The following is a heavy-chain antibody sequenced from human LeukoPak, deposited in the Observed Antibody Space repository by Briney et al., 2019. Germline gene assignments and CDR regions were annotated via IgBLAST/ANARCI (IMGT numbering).Heavy chain of an antibody. D-gene: IGHD3-22*01. CDR3: ATTSDYYDSSGYPY. V-gene: IGHV1-24*01. CDR1: GYTLTEFS. J-gene: IGHJ4*02. CDR2: FDPEDGET. Sequence: ASVKVSCKVSGYTLTEFSMHWVRQAPGKGLEWMGGFDPEDGETIYAQKFQGRVTMTEDTSTDTAYMELSSLRSEDTAVYYCATTSDYYDSSGYPYWGQGTLVTVSS.